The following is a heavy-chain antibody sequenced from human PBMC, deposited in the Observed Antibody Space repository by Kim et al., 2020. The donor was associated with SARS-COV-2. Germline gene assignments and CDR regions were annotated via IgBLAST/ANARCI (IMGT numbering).Heavy chain of an antibody. CDR2: ISANNGNT. CDR1: GYTFTSYG. Sequence: ASVKVSCKASGYTFTSYGISWVRQAPGQGLEWMGWISANNGNTNYAQKLQGRVTMTTDTSTSTAYMELRSLRSDDTAVYYCAREKHDGGYGVGLYYYAMDVWGQGTTGTVS. D-gene: IGHD1-26*01. CDR3: AREKHDGGYGVGLYYYAMDV. J-gene: IGHJ6*02. V-gene: IGHV1-18*01.